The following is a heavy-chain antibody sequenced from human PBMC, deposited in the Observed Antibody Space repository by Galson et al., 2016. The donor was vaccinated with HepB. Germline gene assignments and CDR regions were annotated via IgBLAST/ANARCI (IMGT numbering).Heavy chain of an antibody. CDR2: MSNNGNSE. D-gene: IGHD3/OR15-3a*01. J-gene: IGHJ6*02. Sequence: SLRLSCAASGFSLRRNAIYWVRLAPGRGLQWLAMMSNNGNSEYYADSVRGRLTISRDNYNNELFLQMESLGIEDTATYYCARDNSDSWTGYVGSGMDVWGQGSTVIGAS. CDR3: ARDNSDSWTGYVGSGMDV. V-gene: IGHV3-33*07. CDR1: GFSLRRNA.